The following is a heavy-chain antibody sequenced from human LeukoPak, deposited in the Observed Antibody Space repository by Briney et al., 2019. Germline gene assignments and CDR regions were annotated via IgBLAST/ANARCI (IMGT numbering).Heavy chain of an antibody. V-gene: IGHV1-69*13. D-gene: IGHD3-22*01. J-gene: IGHJ4*02. CDR2: IIPIFGTA. CDR3: ASVPYYYDSSGLYYFDY. CDR1: GGTFSSYA. Sequence: ASVKVSCKASGGTFSSYAISWVRQAPGQGLEWMGGIIPIFGTANYAQKFQGRVTITADESTSTAYMELSSLRSEDTAVYYCASVPYYYDSSGLYYFDYWGPGTLVTVSS.